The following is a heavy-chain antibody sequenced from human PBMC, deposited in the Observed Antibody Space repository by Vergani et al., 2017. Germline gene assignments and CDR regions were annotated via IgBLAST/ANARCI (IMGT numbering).Heavy chain of an antibody. D-gene: IGHD6-13*01. CDR2: IWYDGSNK. CDR1: GFTFSSYG. Sequence: QVQLVESGGGVVQPGRSLRLSCAASGFTFSSYGMHWVRQAPGKGLEWVAVIWYDGSNKYYADSVKGRFTISRDNSKNTLYLQMNSLRAEDTAVYYCARGQYSSSWYYDYYYYMDVWGKGTTVTVSS. CDR3: ARGQYSSSWYYDYYYYMDV. V-gene: IGHV3-33*01. J-gene: IGHJ6*03.